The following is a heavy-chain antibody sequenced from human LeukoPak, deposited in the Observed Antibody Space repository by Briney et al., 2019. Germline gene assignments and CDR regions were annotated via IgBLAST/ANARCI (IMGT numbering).Heavy chain of an antibody. CDR3: ATISLSNPIPYFDY. D-gene: IGHD4-11*01. J-gene: IGHJ4*02. CDR2: ISGSGGST. V-gene: IGHV3-23*01. Sequence: PGGSLRLSCAASGFTFSSYAMSWVRQAPGKGLEWVSAISGSGGSTYYADSVKGRFTISRDNSKNTLYLQMNSLRAEDTAVYHCATISLSNPIPYFDYWGQGTLVTVSS. CDR1: GFTFSSYA.